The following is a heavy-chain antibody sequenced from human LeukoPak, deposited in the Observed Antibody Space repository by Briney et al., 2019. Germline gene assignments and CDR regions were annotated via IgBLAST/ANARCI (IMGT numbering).Heavy chain of an antibody. V-gene: IGHV3-48*03. J-gene: IGHJ3*02. D-gene: IGHD6-19*01. Sequence: PGGSLRLSCAASGFTFSSYEMDWVRQAPGKGLEWLSYNSSSGTTTYYADSVKGRFTISRDNAKNSLYLQMNSLRAEDTAVYYCARGKSYSSGWVLRAFDIWGQGTMVTVSS. CDR2: NSSSGTTT. CDR1: GFTFSSYE. CDR3: ARGKSYSSGWVLRAFDI.